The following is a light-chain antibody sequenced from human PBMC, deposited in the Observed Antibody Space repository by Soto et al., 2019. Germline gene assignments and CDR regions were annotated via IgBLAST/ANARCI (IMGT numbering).Light chain of an antibody. V-gene: IGKV3-11*01. CDR2: DAS. J-gene: IGKJ4*01. Sequence: EIVLTQSPATLSLSPGERATLSCRASQSVSSYLAWYQQRPGQAPRLLIYDASSRAPGIPARFSGSGSGTDFTLTINRLEPDDLAVYYWQQRSIVPLTFGGGTKVQIK. CDR3: QQRSIVPLT. CDR1: QSVSSY.